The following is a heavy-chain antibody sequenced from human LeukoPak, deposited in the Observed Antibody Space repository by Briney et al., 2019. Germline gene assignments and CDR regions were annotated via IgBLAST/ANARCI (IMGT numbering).Heavy chain of an antibody. CDR1: GFTFSSYW. J-gene: IGHJ5*02. D-gene: IGHD3-22*01. V-gene: IGHV3-74*01. CDR2: INTDGSST. Sequence: GGSLRLSCAASGFTFSSYWMHWVRQAPGKGLVWVSRINTDGSSTSYADSVKGRFTISRDNAKNTLYLQMNSLRAEDTALYYCARDLGAYYDGSDNWFDPWGQGTLVIVSS. CDR3: ARDLGAYYDGSDNWFDP.